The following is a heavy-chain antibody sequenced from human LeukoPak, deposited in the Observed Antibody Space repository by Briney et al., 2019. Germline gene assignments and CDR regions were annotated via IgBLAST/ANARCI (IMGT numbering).Heavy chain of an antibody. CDR2: IKPDGSER. J-gene: IGHJ6*03. CDR1: GFPFTTYW. V-gene: IGHV3-7*01. D-gene: IGHD6-25*01. Sequence: GGSLRLSCAASGFPFTTYWMSWVRQAPGKGLEWQGNIKPDGSERYYVDSVKGRFTISRENAKNSLYLQMNSLRAGDTAVYYCARDRGRYYMDVWGKGTTVTISS. CDR3: ARDRGRYYMDV.